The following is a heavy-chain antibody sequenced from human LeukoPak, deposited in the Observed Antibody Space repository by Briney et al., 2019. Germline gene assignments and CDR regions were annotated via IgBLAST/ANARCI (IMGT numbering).Heavy chain of an antibody. CDR3: AKDPTTTEYYFDY. V-gene: IGHV3-30*02. J-gene: IGHJ4*02. CDR2: IRYDGSNK. D-gene: IGHD4-17*01. CDR1: GFTFSSYG. Sequence: GGSLRLSCAASGFTFSSYGMHWVRQAPGKGLEGVAFIRYDGSNKYYADSVKGRFTISRDNSKNTLYLQMNSLRAEDTAVYYCAKDPTTTEYYFDYWGQGTLVTVSS.